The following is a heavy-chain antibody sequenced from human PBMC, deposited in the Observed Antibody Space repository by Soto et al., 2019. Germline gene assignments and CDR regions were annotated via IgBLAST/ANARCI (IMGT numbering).Heavy chain of an antibody. D-gene: IGHD6-6*01. CDR2: IYYSGST. V-gene: IGHV4-59*01. CDR3: ARTRGQLAPFDY. Sequence: SETLSLTCSVSGDSISTYYWSWIRQPPGKGLEWIGYIYYSGSTNYNPSLKSRVTISVDTSKNQFSLKLTSVTAADTAVYYCARTRGQLAPFDYWGQGTLVTVSS. CDR1: GDSISTYY. J-gene: IGHJ4*02.